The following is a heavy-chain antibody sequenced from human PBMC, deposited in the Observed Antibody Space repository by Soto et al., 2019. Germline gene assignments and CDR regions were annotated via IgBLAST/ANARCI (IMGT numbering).Heavy chain of an antibody. CDR3: ARDGWYSGYEGGFDY. V-gene: IGHV3-48*01. J-gene: IGHJ4*02. Sequence: ESGGGLVQPGGSLRLSCAASGFTFNSYAMNWVRQAPGKGLEWVSYLSGDSSAIYYTDSVKGRFTISRDNAKNSLFLQMNTLRAEDTAVYYCARDGWYSGYEGGFDYWGQGTLVTVSS. D-gene: IGHD5-12*01. CDR1: GFTFNSYA. CDR2: LSGDSSAI.